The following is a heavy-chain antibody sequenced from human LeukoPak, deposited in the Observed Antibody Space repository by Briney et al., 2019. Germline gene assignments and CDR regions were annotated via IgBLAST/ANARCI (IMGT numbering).Heavy chain of an antibody. V-gene: IGHV4-61*02. D-gene: IGHD3-10*01. Sequence: PSETLSLTCTVSGGSISSGGYYWSWIRQPAGQELEWIRRIYTSGSTNYNPSLKSRVTISVDTSKNQFSLKLSSVTAADTAVYYCARERITMVRGVIRYYYYYMDVWGKGTTVTISS. CDR3: ARERITMVRGVIRYYYYYMDV. J-gene: IGHJ6*03. CDR1: GGSISSGGYY. CDR2: IYTSGST.